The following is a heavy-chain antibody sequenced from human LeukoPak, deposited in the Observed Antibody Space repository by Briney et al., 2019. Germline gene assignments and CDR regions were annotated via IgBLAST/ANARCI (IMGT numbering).Heavy chain of an antibody. V-gene: IGHV4-61*02. J-gene: IGHJ4*02. D-gene: IGHD3-10*01. CDR1: GGSISSGSYY. Sequence: SETLSLTCTVSGGSISSGSYYWSWIRQPAGKGLEWIGRIYTSGSTNYNPSLKSRVTISVDTSKNQFSLKLSSVTAADTAVYYCKVGDYWGQGTLVTVSS. CDR3: KVGDY. CDR2: IYTSGST.